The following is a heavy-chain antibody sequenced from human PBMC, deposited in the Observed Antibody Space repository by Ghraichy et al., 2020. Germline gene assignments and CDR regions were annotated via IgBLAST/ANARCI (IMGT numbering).Heavy chain of an antibody. D-gene: IGHD6-6*01. J-gene: IGHJ4*02. V-gene: IGHV3-23*01. Sequence: GESLNISCAASGFTFSSYAMSWVRQAPGKGLEWVSAISGSGGSTYYADSVKGRFTISRDNSKNTLYLQMNSLRAEDTAVYYCAKEYSSSSGSFPDYFDYWGQGTLVTVSS. CDR1: GFTFSSYA. CDR3: AKEYSSSSGSFPDYFDY. CDR2: ISGSGGST.